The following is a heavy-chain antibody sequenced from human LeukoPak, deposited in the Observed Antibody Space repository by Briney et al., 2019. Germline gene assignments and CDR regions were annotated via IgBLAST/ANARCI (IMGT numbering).Heavy chain of an antibody. CDR3: ARASNLNWFDP. Sequence: GASVKVSCKASGFTFTSSAVQWVRQARGQRLEWIGWIVVGSGNTNYAQKFQERVTITRDTSISTAYMELSRLRSDDTAVYYCARASNLNWFDPWGQGTLVTVSS. CDR1: GFTFTSSA. D-gene: IGHD4-11*01. J-gene: IGHJ5*02. V-gene: IGHV1-58*01. CDR2: IVVGSGNT.